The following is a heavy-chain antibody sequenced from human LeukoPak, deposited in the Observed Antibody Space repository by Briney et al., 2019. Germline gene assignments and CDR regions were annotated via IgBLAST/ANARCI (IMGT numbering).Heavy chain of an antibody. CDR2: IIHSGGT. CDR3: ARVGGGSDPYYAMDV. D-gene: IGHD2-15*01. J-gene: IGHJ6*02. V-gene: IGHV4-38-2*02. CDR1: GYSISSGYY. Sequence: SETLSLTCTVSGYSISSGYYWGWIRQPPGKGLELIGSIIHSGGTYYNPSLKSRVTISVDTSKNQFSLKLNSVNPEDTAVYYRARVGGGSDPYYAMDVWGQGTTVTVSS.